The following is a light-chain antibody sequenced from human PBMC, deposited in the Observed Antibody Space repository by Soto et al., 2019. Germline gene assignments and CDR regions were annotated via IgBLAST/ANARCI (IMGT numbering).Light chain of an antibody. CDR1: QSVSSY. J-gene: IGKJ2*01. CDR2: DAS. V-gene: IGKV3-11*01. CDR3: QQRSNWREYT. Sequence: EIVLTQSPATLSLSPGERATLSCRASQSVSSYLAWYQQKPGQAPRLLIYDASNRATGIPARFSGSGSGTDFTLTISSLEPEDFAVYYCQQRSNWREYTFGQGPSWRSN.